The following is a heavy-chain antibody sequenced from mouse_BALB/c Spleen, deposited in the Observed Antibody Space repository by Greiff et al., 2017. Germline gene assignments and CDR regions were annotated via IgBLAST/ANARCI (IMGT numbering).Heavy chain of an antibody. J-gene: IGHJ4*01. Sequence: EVQGVESGGGLVKPGGSLKLFCAASGFTFSSYTMSWVRQTPEKRLEWVATISSGGGNTYYPDSVKGRFTISRDNAKNNLYLQMSSLRSEDTALYYCARSFITTVVATYYYAMDYWGQGTSVTVSS. CDR3: ARSFITTVVATYYYAMDY. CDR2: ISSGGGNT. CDR1: GFTFSSYT. V-gene: IGHV5-9*03. D-gene: IGHD1-1*01.